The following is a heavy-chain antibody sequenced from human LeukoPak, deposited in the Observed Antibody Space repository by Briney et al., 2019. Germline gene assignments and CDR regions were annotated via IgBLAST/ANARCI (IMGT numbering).Heavy chain of an antibody. D-gene: IGHD1-26*01. V-gene: IGHV4-34*01. CDR3: AGFLGAPRAVDY. J-gene: IGHJ4*01. CDR1: GGSFSGYY. CDR2: INHSGST. Sequence: PSETLSLTCAVYGGSFSGYYWSWIRQPPGKGLEWIGEINHSGSTNYNPSLKSRVTISVDTSKNQFSLKLSSVTAPATAVYYWAGFLGAPRAVDYWGQEPWSPSPQ.